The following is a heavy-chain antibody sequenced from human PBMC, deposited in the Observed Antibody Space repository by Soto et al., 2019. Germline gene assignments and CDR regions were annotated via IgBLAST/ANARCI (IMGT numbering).Heavy chain of an antibody. J-gene: IGHJ6*02. Sequence: SETLSLTCVVSGGSISSTTFYWVWIRQPPGKGLEWIGNIYYNGFTYYTPSLKSRGTVSVDTSNSQFSLKLRSVTAADTAVYYCARQHDFWSGHGGMYVWGQGTTVTGS. D-gene: IGHD3-3*01. CDR2: IYYNGFT. CDR3: ARQHDFWSGHGGMYV. V-gene: IGHV4-39*01. CDR1: GGSISSTTFY.